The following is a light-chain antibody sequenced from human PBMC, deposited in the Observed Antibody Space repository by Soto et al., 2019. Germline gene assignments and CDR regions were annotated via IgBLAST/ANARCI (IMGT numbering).Light chain of an antibody. V-gene: IGKV2-30*01. CDR1: QSLVYGDGNTY. CDR2: KVS. CDR3: MQGTHWPPYT. Sequence: DVVMTQSPLSLPATLGQPASISCRSSQSLVYGDGNTYLHWFQQRPGQSPRRLIYKVSNRDSGVPDRFSGSGSDTDFTLKISGVEAEDVGVYYCMQGTHWPPYTFGQGTKLEIK. J-gene: IGKJ2*01.